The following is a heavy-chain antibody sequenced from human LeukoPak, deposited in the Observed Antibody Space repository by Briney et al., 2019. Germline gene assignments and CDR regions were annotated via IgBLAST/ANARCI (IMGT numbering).Heavy chain of an antibody. CDR1: GGSIRSYY. Sequence: SETLSLTSTVSGGSIRSYYWSWIRQAPGKGLEWIGFISYSAYTSYSPSLRSRVAISVDTSKSQFSLRLSSMTAADTAIYYCARGRNDNGGMFFDSWAQGTLVTVSS. CDR2: ISYSAYT. J-gene: IGHJ4*02. V-gene: IGHV4-59*01. D-gene: IGHD4-23*01. CDR3: ARGRNDNGGMFFDS.